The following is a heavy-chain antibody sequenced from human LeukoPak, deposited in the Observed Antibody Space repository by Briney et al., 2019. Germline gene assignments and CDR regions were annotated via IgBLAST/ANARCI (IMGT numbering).Heavy chain of an antibody. CDR1: GYSFTSYW. CDR2: IYPGDSDT. D-gene: IGHD3-3*01. J-gene: IGHJ4*02. V-gene: IGHV5-51*01. CDR3: ARRYYDFWSGERGAFDY. Sequence: GESLKISCKGSGYSFTSYWIGWVRQMPGKGLEWMGIIYPGDSDTRYSPSFQGQVTISADKSISTAYLQWSSLKASDTAMYYCARRYYDFWSGERGAFDYWGQGTLVTVSS.